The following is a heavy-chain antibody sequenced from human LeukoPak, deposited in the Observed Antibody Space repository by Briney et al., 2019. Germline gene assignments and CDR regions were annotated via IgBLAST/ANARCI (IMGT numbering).Heavy chain of an antibody. Sequence: GRSLRLSCAASGFTFSSYAMHWVRQAPGKGLEWVAVISYDGSNKYYADSVKGRFTISGDNSKNTLYLQMNSLRAEDTAVYYCARALPRIAVAGTYFDYWGQGTLVTVSS. V-gene: IGHV3-30-3*01. J-gene: IGHJ4*02. CDR1: GFTFSSYA. CDR2: ISYDGSNK. CDR3: ARALPRIAVAGTYFDY. D-gene: IGHD6-19*01.